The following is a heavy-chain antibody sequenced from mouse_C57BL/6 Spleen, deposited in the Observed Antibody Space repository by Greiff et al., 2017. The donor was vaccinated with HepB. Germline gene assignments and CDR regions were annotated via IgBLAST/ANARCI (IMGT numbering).Heavy chain of an antibody. CDR1: GFTFSSYG. D-gene: IGHD1-1*02. V-gene: IGHV5-6*01. CDR2: ISSGGSYT. CDR3: ARQYRWYPFAY. Sequence: EVQVVESGGDLVKPGGSLKLSCAASGFTFSSYGMSWVRQTPDKRLEWVATISSGGSYTYYPDSVKGRFTISRDNAKNTLYLQMSSLKSEDTAMYYCARQYRWYPFAYWGQGTLVTVSA. J-gene: IGHJ3*01.